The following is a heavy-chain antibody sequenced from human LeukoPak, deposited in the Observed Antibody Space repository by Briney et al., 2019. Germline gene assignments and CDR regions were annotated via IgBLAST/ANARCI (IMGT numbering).Heavy chain of an antibody. CDR2: IYHDGST. CDR3: ARALLGNYARIYYFDY. CDR1: THSVSTDYY. Sequence: SETLSLTCTVSTHSVSTDYYWGWIRQPPGKGLEWVGNIYHDGSTYYTPSLKSRVTISVDTSKNQFSLKLTSVTAADTAVYYCARALLGNYARIYYFDYWGQGTLVTVSS. V-gene: IGHV4-38-2*02. D-gene: IGHD5-24*01. J-gene: IGHJ4*02.